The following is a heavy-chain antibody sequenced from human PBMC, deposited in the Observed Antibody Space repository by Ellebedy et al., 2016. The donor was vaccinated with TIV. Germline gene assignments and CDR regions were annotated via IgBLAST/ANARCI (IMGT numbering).Heavy chain of an antibody. CDR1: GFTFSTYG. CDR3: ARDWSGYFDP. V-gene: IGHV3-30*03. Sequence: PGGSLRLSCAASGFTFSTYGMHWVRQAPGKGLEWVAAMSYDGSNKNYADSVKGRFTISRDNSKNTLYLQINSLRAQDTAVYYCARDWSGYFDPWGQGTLVTVSS. CDR2: MSYDGSNK. J-gene: IGHJ5*02. D-gene: IGHD3-3*01.